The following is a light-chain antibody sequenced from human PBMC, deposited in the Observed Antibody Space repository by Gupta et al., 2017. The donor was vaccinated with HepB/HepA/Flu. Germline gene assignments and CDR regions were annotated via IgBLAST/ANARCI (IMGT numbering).Light chain of an antibody. CDR1: QSLLYSSNNKNY. CDR3: LQYDTSPWT. J-gene: IGKJ1*01. Sequence: DIVMTQSTDSLALSLGERATISCQSSQSLLYSSNNKNYLAWYQQKPGPAPKLLFYWASTRESGVPDRFSASGSGTDFSLTISSLQAEDVAVYYCLQYDTSPWTFGQGTKVEIK. CDR2: WAS. V-gene: IGKV4-1*01.